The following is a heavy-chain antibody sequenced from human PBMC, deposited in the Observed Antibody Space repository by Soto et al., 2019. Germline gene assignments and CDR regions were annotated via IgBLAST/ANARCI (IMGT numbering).Heavy chain of an antibody. CDR2: ISGSGGST. CDR1: GFTFSSYA. Sequence: GGSLRLSCAASGFTFSSYAMSWVRQAPGKGLEWVSAISGSGGSTYYADSVKGRFTISRDNSKNTLYLQMNSLRAEDTAVYYCAKLPGLGEDYDILTGYWVGSYGMDVWGQGTTVTVSS. D-gene: IGHD3-9*01. J-gene: IGHJ6*02. V-gene: IGHV3-23*01. CDR3: AKLPGLGEDYDILTGYWVGSYGMDV.